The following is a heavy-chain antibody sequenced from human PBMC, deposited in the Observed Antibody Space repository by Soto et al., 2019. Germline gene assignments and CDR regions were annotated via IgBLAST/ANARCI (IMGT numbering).Heavy chain of an antibody. J-gene: IGHJ4*02. CDR3: TRGGYSTSWYWNY. CDR1: GLTFSRYW. Sequence: EVQLVESGGGLVQPGGSLRLSCAASGLTFSRYWMTWVRQAPGRGLEWVASINPDGGEKYYVDSVKGRFTISRDNGKNSLYLQITSLRADDTAVYYCTRGGYSTSWYWNYWGQGTLVTVSP. D-gene: IGHD6-13*01. CDR2: INPDGGEK. V-gene: IGHV3-7*05.